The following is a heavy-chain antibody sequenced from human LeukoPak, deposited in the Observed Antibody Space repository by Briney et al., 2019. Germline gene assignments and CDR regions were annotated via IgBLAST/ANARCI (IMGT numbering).Heavy chain of an antibody. CDR1: GGSISSSSYY. CDR3: ARLARDFWSGYYMEDDY. V-gene: IGHV4-39*01. Sequence: PSETLSLTCTVSGGSISSSSYYWGWIRQPPGKGLEWIGSIYYSGSTYYNPSLKSRVTISVDTSKNQFSLKLSSVTAADTAVYYCARLARDFWSGYYMEDDYGGQGTLVTVSS. D-gene: IGHD3-3*01. J-gene: IGHJ4*02. CDR2: IYYSGST.